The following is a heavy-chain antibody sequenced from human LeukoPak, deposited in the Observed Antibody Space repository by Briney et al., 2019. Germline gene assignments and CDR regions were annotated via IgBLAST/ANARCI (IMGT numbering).Heavy chain of an antibody. Sequence: SETLSLTCAVYGGSFSGYYWSWIRHPPGKGLEWIGEINHSGSTNYNPSLKSRVTISVDTSKNQFSLKLSSVTAADTAVYYCARGQVINTVTNNDYWGQGTLVTVSS. J-gene: IGHJ4*02. V-gene: IGHV4-34*01. CDR2: INHSGST. D-gene: IGHD4-11*01. CDR1: GGSFSGYY. CDR3: ARGQVINTVTNNDY.